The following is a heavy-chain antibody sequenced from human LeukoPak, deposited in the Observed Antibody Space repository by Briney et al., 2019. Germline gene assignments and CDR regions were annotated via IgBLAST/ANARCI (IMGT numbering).Heavy chain of an antibody. Sequence: SEIMSLTCTVSGGSISSSSYYWGWIRQPPGKGLEWIGSIYYSGSTYYNPSLKSRVTISVDTSKNQFSLKLSSVTAADTAVYYCARHGSGSYLTFDYWGQGTL. J-gene: IGHJ4*02. D-gene: IGHD1-26*01. CDR1: GGSISSSSYY. V-gene: IGHV4-39*01. CDR3: ARHGSGSYLTFDY. CDR2: IYYSGST.